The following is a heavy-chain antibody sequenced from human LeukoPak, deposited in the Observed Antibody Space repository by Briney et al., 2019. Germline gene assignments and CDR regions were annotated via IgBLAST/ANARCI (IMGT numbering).Heavy chain of an antibody. Sequence: SETLSLTCAVYGGSITGYYWSWIRQTPGRGLEWVGEIHYTGATSYNPSLKSRATISTDTSTNQFSLRLSSVTAADTAVYYCARGNILPGYCFDFWGQGALVTVSS. CDR2: IHYTGAT. V-gene: IGHV4-34*01. J-gene: IGHJ4*02. D-gene: IGHD3-9*01. CDR3: ARGNILPGYCFDF. CDR1: GGSITGYY.